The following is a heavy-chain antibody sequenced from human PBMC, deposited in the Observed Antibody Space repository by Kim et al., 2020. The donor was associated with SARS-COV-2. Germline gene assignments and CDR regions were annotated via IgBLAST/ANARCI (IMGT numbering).Heavy chain of an antibody. CDR3: AKVVVMDDYNYYYYYGMDV. CDR1: GFTFDIYA. D-gene: IGHD3-16*01. J-gene: IGHJ6*02. CDR2: ISGGGVNK. V-gene: IGHV3-23*01. Sequence: GGSLRLSCVASGFTFDIYAMTWVRQAPGKGLEWVSVISGGGVNKFYADSVRRRFTISRDNSKNMLFLQMNSLRDEDTALYYCAKVVVMDDYNYYYYYGMDVWGQGTTVTVSS.